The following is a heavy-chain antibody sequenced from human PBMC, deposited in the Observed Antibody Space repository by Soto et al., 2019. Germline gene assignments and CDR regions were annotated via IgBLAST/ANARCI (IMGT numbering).Heavy chain of an antibody. CDR2: ISYDGSNK. CDR1: GFTFSSYG. V-gene: IGHV3-30*03. CDR3: ARAFTVDYYYYYMDV. J-gene: IGHJ6*03. D-gene: IGHD4-17*01. Sequence: GGSLRLSCAASGFTFSSYGMHWVRQAPGKGLEWVAVISYDGSNKYYADSVKGRFTISRDNSKNTLYLQMNSLRSDDTAVYYCARAFTVDYYYYYMDVWGKGTTVTVSS.